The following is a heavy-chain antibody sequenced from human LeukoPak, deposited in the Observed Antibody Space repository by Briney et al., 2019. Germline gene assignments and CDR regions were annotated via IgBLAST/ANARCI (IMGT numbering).Heavy chain of an antibody. V-gene: IGHV4-34*11. CDR1: GGSFSGYY. CDR3: ARSPSGYRFDY. CDR2: TSNSGST. J-gene: IGHJ4*02. D-gene: IGHD3-22*01. Sequence: SETLSLTCAVYGGSFSGYYWTWIRQPPGKGLDWIGFTSNSGSTNYNPSLKSRVTISRDTSKNRFSLNLNSVTAADTAVYFCARSPSGYRFDYWGQGALVTVSS.